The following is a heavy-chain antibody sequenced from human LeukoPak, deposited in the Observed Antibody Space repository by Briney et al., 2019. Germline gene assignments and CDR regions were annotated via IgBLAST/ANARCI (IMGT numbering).Heavy chain of an antibody. CDR2: IKQDGSEK. CDR1: GLTFNNYW. J-gene: IGHJ3*02. CDR3: AKDISVGWLTPVNAFDI. D-gene: IGHD3-22*01. Sequence: PGGSLRLSCAASGLTFNNYWMNWVRQAPGKGLEWVANIKQDGSEKKYVDSVKGRFTISRDNAKKSLYLQMNSLRAEGTAVYYCAKDISVGWLTPVNAFDIWGQGTMVTVSS. V-gene: IGHV3-7*03.